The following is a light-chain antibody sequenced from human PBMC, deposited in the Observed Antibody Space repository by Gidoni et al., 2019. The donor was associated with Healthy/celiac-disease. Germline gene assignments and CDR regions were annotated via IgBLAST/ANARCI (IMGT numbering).Light chain of an antibody. CDR2: AAS. CDR1: QSLASY. V-gene: IGKV1-39*01. J-gene: IGKJ5*01. CDR3: QQSYSNPAIT. Sequence: IQMTQSPSSLSASVGDRVTITCRASQSLASYLNWYQQQPGKAPELLIYAASSLQSGVPSRFSGSGSGTDFTLTISSLQPEDFATYYCQQSYSNPAITFGQGTRLEIK.